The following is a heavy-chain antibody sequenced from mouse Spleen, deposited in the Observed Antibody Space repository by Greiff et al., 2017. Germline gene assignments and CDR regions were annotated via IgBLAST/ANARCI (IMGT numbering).Heavy chain of an antibody. Sequence: EVKLMESGGDLVKPGGSLKLSCAASGFTFSSYGMSWVRQTPDKRLEWVATISSGGSYTYYPDSVKGRFTISRDNAKNTLHLQMSSLKSEDTAMYYCARLYYRYDWFAYWGQGTLVTVSA. V-gene: IGHV5-6*01. D-gene: IGHD2-14*01. J-gene: IGHJ3*01. CDR2: ISSGGSYT. CDR1: GFTFSSYG. CDR3: ARLYYRYDWFAY.